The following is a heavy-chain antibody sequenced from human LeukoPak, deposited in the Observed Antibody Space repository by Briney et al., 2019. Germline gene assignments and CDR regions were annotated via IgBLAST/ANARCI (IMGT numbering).Heavy chain of an antibody. V-gene: IGHV1-2*02. Sequence: GASVKVSCKASGYTFTGYYMHWVRQAPGQGLEWMGWINPNSGGTNYAQKFQGRVTMTRDTSISTAYMELSRLRSDDTAVYYCARDDWREWLLPYYYGMDVWGQGTTVTVSS. CDR3: ARDDWREWLLPYYYGMDV. CDR2: INPNSGGT. J-gene: IGHJ6*02. D-gene: IGHD3-3*01. CDR1: GYTFTGYY.